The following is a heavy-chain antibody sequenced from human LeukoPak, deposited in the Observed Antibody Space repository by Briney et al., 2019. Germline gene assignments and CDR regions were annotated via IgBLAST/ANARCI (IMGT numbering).Heavy chain of an antibody. Sequence: PSVTLSLTCAVSGGSISSYYWSWIRQPPGKGLEWIGYIYYSGSTNYNPSLKSRVTISVDTSKNQFSLKLLSVTAADTAVYYCARGMQQLYHFDSWGRGTLVTVSS. CDR1: GGSISSYY. CDR2: IYYSGST. D-gene: IGHD6-13*01. V-gene: IGHV4-59*01. J-gene: IGHJ4*02. CDR3: ARGMQQLYHFDS.